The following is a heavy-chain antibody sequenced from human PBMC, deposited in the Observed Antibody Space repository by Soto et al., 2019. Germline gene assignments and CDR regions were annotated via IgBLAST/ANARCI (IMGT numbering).Heavy chain of an antibody. Sequence: SVKVSCKASGGTFSSYAISWVRQAPGQGLEWMGGIIPIFGTANYAQKFQGRVTITADKSTSTAYMELSSLRSEDTAVYYCARANETEYHGHLDQDIVVVPAAMGYYGMDVWGQGTTVTVPS. J-gene: IGHJ6*02. CDR3: ARANETEYHGHLDQDIVVVPAAMGYYGMDV. CDR1: GGTFSSYA. CDR2: IIPIFGTA. V-gene: IGHV1-69*06. D-gene: IGHD2-2*01.